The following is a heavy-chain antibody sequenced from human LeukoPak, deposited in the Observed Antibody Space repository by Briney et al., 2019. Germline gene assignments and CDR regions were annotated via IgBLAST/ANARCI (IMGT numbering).Heavy chain of an antibody. D-gene: IGHD1-26*01. V-gene: IGHV3-23*01. CDR2: VSSGGGST. Sequence: GGSLRLSCAASGFTFTTNAMSWVRQTPGKGLEWVSTVSSGGGSTYYADFVKGRFTISRDNAKNSLYLQVNSLRAEDTAVYYCARVIDSGSRYYYGMDVWGQGTTVTVSS. J-gene: IGHJ6*02. CDR3: ARVIDSGSRYYYGMDV. CDR1: GFTFTTNA.